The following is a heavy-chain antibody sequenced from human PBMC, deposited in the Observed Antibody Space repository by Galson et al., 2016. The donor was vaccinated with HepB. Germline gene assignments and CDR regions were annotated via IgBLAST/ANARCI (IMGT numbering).Heavy chain of an antibody. Sequence: PALVKPTQTLTLTCTFSGFSLTTSGVGVGWIRQPPGKALEWVALIYWDDDKRYSPSLKRRLTITKDTSKNQVVLTMTNMGPVDTATYYCAFIPSRTLGKVGGRCLSFGYWGQGTLVTVSS. CDR2: IYWDDDK. J-gene: IGHJ4*02. V-gene: IGHV2-5*02. D-gene: IGHD4-23*01. CDR1: GFSLTTSGVG. CDR3: AFIPSRTLGKVGGRCLSFGY.